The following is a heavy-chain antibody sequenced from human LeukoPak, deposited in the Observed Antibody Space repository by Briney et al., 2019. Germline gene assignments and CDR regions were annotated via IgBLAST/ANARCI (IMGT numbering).Heavy chain of an antibody. CDR1: GGSISTNNW. V-gene: IGHV4-4*02. J-gene: IGHJ5*02. CDR2: IYHSGST. Sequence: SETLSLTCGVSGGSISTNNWWSWVRQPPGKGLEWIGEIYHSGSTNYNPSLKSRVTISVDKSKNQFSLKLTSVTAADTAVYYCARVHDYGDYGWFDPWGQGTLVTVSS. D-gene: IGHD4-17*01. CDR3: ARVHDYGDYGWFDP.